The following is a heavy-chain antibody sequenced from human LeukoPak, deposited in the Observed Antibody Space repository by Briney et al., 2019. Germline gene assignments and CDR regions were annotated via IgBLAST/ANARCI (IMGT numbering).Heavy chain of an antibody. V-gene: IGHV3-11*01. J-gene: IGHJ3*02. Sequence: GGSLRLSCAASGFTFSNAWMSWIRQAPGKGLEWVSYISSSGSTIYYADSVKGRFTISRDNAKNSLYLQMNSLRAEDTAVYYCARDRSYYDFWSGYSTDAFDIWGQGTMVTVSS. CDR2: ISSSGSTI. CDR1: GFTFSNAW. D-gene: IGHD3-3*01. CDR3: ARDRSYYDFWSGYSTDAFDI.